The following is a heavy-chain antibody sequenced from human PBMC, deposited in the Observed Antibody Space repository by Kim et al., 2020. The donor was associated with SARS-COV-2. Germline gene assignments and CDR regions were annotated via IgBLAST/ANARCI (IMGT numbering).Heavy chain of an antibody. V-gene: IGHV3-21*01. J-gene: IGHJ2*01. D-gene: IGHD3-10*01. CDR2: ISSSSSYI. CDR3: ASRPPSYYGSWRYGFIDL. CDR1: GFTFSSYS. Sequence: GGSLRLSCAASGFTFSSYSMNWVRQAPGKGLEWVSSISSSSSYIYYADSVKGRFTISRDNAKNSLYLQMNSLRAEDTAVYYCASRPPSYYGSWRYGFIDLWGRGNLVTVSS.